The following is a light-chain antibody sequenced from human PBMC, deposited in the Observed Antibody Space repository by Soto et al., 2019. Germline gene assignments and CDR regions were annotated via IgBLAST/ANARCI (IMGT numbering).Light chain of an antibody. V-gene: IGLV2-14*01. Sequence: QSVLTQPASVSGSPGQSITISCTGTSNDVGGYNYVSWYQQHPGKAPKLVIYEVSHRPSGISDRFSGSKSGNTASLTISGIQVEDEAEYYCSSYTTSSPYVFGPGTKVTVL. CDR1: SNDVGGYNY. CDR2: EVS. J-gene: IGLJ1*01. CDR3: SSYTTSSPYV.